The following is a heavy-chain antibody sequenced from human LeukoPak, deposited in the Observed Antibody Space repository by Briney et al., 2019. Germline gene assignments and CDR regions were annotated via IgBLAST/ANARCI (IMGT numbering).Heavy chain of an antibody. Sequence: SVKVPCKASGGTFSSYAISWVRQAPGQGLEWMGRIIPILGIANYAQKVQARVTITADKSTSTAYMELSSLRSEDTAVYYCAGMEYSSPQIDYWGQGTLVTVSS. J-gene: IGHJ4*02. D-gene: IGHD6-6*01. CDR3: AGMEYSSPQIDY. CDR2: IIPILGIA. V-gene: IGHV1-69*04. CDR1: GGTFSSYA.